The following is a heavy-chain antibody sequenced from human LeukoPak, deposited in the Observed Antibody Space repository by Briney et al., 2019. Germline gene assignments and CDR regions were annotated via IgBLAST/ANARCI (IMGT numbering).Heavy chain of an antibody. CDR2: INHSGST. Sequence: PSETLSLTCAVYGGSFSGYYWSWIRQPPGKGLEWIGEINHSGSTNYNPSLKSRVTISLDTSRNQFCLKLNSVTAADTAVYYCAKSNGYGLVDSWGQGTMVTVSS. J-gene: IGHJ3*01. CDR3: AKSNGYGLVDS. V-gene: IGHV4-34*01. CDR1: GGSFSGYY. D-gene: IGHD3-10*01.